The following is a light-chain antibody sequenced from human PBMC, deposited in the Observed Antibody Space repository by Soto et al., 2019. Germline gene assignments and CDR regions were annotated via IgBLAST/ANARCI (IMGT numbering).Light chain of an antibody. CDR3: SSYAGSNNYV. CDR2: AVN. J-gene: IGLJ1*01. CDR1: SSDVGGYKY. V-gene: IGLV2-8*01. Sequence: QSALTQPPSASGSPGQSVTISFTGTSSDVGGYKYVSWYQQYPGKAPKLMIYAVNKRPSGVPDRFSGSKSGNTASLTVSGLQAEDEADYYCSSYAGSNNYVFGTGTKV.